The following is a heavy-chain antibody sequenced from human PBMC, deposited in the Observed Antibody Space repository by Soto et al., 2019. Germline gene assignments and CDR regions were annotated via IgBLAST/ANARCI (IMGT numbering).Heavy chain of an antibody. J-gene: IGHJ4*02. V-gene: IGHV3-30*18. Sequence: QVQLAESGGGVVQPGRSLRLSCAASGFTFSSYGMHWVRQAPGKGLEWVAVISYDGSKKYYADSVKGRFTISRDNSKNTLYLQMNSLRGEDTAVYYCAKDRSSSWTLDYWGQGTLVTVSS. CDR2: ISYDGSKK. CDR3: AKDRSSSWTLDY. D-gene: IGHD6-13*01. CDR1: GFTFSSYG.